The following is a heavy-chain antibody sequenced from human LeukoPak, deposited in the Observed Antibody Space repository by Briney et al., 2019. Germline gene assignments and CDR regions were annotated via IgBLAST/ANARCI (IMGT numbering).Heavy chain of an antibody. CDR3: AKDLWYYASGVPY. J-gene: IGHJ4*02. V-gene: IGHV3-23*01. CDR2: ISGSGGST. D-gene: IGHD3-10*01. CDR1: GFTFSSYG. Sequence: PGGYLRLSCAASGFTFSSYGMSWVRQAPGMWLEWVSGISGSGGSTFYADSVKGRFTISRDNSKNTLYLQMNSLRAEDTALYYCAKDLWYYASGVPYWGQGTLVTVSS.